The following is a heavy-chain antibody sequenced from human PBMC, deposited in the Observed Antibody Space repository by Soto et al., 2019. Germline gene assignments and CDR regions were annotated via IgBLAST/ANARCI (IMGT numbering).Heavy chain of an antibody. D-gene: IGHD4-4*01. J-gene: IGHJ6*02. CDR2: ISSSGSTI. Sequence: EVQLVESGGGLVQPGGSLRLSCAASGFTFSSYEMNWVRQAPGKGLEWVSYISSSGSTIYYADSVKGRFTISRDNAKNSLYLQMNSLRAEDTAVYYCASLQVYYGMDVWGQGTTVTVSS. CDR1: GFTFSSYE. V-gene: IGHV3-48*03. CDR3: ASLQVYYGMDV.